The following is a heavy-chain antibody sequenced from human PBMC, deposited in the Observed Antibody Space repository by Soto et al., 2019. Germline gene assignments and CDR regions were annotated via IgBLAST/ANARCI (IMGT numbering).Heavy chain of an antibody. Sequence: ASVKVSCKASGYTLTSYGIHWVRQAPGQRLEWTGGINAGNGNTKYSEKFQGRVTITRDTAASTAYLELSSLRSEDTAVYYCARDQNDSSLNNHPTNSGRAVGGKGTTVPVS. D-gene: IGHD3-22*01. V-gene: IGHV1-3*01. CDR1: GYTLTSYG. CDR3: ARDQNDSSLNNHPTNSGRAV. CDR2: INAGNGNT. J-gene: IGHJ6*03.